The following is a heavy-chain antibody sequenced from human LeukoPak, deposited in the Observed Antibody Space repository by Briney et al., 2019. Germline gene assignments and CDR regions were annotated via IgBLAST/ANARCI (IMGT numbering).Heavy chain of an antibody. CDR1: GFTFSSHA. CDR3: TKAQGLLWFGELNI. Sequence: PGGSLRLSCAASGFTFSSHAMSWVRQAPGKGLEWVSAISGSGGRTYYADSVKGRFTSSRDNSKNMVSLQMNSLRAEDTAVYYCTKAQGLLWFGELNIWGKGATVTVSS. V-gene: IGHV3-23*01. D-gene: IGHD3-10*01. J-gene: IGHJ6*04. CDR2: ISGSGGRT.